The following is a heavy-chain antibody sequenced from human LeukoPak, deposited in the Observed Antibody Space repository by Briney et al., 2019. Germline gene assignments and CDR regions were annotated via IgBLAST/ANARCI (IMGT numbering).Heavy chain of an antibody. Sequence: ASETLSLTCAVYGGSFSGYYWSWIRQPPGKGLEWIGEINHSGSTNYNPSLKSRVTISVGTSKNQFSLKLSSVTAADTAVYYCARFMVRGVGLDYWGQGTLVTVSS. CDR1: GGSFSGYY. J-gene: IGHJ4*02. V-gene: IGHV4-34*01. CDR3: ARFMVRGVGLDY. CDR2: INHSGST. D-gene: IGHD3-10*01.